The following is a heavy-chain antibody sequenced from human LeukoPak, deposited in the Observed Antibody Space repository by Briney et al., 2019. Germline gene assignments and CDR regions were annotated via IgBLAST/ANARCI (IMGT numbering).Heavy chain of an antibody. D-gene: IGHD3-22*01. J-gene: IGHJ4*02. CDR3: AKRGVVIRVILVGFHKEAYYFDS. CDR2: ISDSGGRT. Sequence: GGSLRLSCAVSGITLSNYGMSWVRQAPGKGLEWVAGISDSGGRTNYADSVKGRFTISKDNPKNTLYLQMNSLRAEDTAVYFCAKRGVVIRVILVGFHKEAYYFDSWGQGALVTVSS. V-gene: IGHV3-23*01. CDR1: GITLSNYG.